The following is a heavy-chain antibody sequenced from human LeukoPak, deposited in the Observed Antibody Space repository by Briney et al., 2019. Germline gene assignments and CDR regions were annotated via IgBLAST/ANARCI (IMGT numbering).Heavy chain of an antibody. V-gene: IGHV1-2*02. CDR2: INPNSGGT. D-gene: IGHD2-21*02. CDR3: ARGYCSGDCFTLFDY. CDR1: GYMFTGYY. J-gene: IGHJ4*02. Sequence: ASVTVSLTASGYMFTGYYMHWVRQAHGQGLEWMGWINPNSGGTNYAQKFQGRVTMTRDTSISTAYMELSSLRSDDTAVYYCARGYCSGDCFTLFDYWGQGTLVTVSS.